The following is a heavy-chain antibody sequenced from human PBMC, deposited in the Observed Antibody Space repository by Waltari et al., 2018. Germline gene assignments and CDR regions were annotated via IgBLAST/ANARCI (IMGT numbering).Heavy chain of an antibody. J-gene: IGHJ4*02. CDR2: IRQDGSEK. V-gene: IGHV3-7*01. CDR1: GFPFSSYW. Sequence: ETHLVESGGGLFQPGGSPRPARAASGFPFSSYWMTWVRQAPGKGLEWVANIRQDGSEKYYVDSVKGRFTISRDNAKNSLYLQMNSLKADDTAVYYCARSSSTEFDSWGQGTLVTVSS. D-gene: IGHD2-2*01. CDR3: ARSSSTEFDS.